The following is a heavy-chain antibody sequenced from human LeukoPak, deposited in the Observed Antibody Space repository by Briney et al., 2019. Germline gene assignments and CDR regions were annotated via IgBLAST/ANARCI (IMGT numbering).Heavy chain of an antibody. CDR2: ISSSGDTI. CDR3: ARQGPEIDY. V-gene: IGHV3-11*01. J-gene: IGHJ4*02. CDR1: GFTLSHYY. Sequence: GGSLGLSCAASGFTLSHYYMTWIRQAPGKGLEWLSRISSSGDTIYYADSVKGRFTVSRDNAGNSLYLQMNSLRAEDTAMYYCARQGPEIDYWGQGTLVTVSS.